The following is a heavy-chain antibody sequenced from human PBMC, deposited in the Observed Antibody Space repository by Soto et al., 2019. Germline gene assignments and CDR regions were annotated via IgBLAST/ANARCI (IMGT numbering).Heavy chain of an antibody. CDR3: ARASGRPNYYYYGMDV. D-gene: IGHD3-10*01. CDR2: IYTSGST. Sequence: TSETLSLTCTVSGGSISSDYWSWIRQPAGKGLEWIGRIYTSGSTNYNPSLKSRVTMSVDTSKNQFSLKLSSVTAADTAVYYCARASGRPNYYYYGMDVWGQGTTVTVSS. CDR1: GGSISSDY. V-gene: IGHV4-4*07. J-gene: IGHJ6*02.